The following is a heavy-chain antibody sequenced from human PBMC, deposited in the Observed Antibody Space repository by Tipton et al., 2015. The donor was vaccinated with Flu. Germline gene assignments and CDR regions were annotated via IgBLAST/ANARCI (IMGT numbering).Heavy chain of an antibody. CDR3: ARDMPQGVVVIPPAKRFDF. D-gene: IGHD3-16*02. CDR1: GYTFNTYG. V-gene: IGHV1-18*01. Sequence: QLVQSGAELKKPGASVKVSCKASGYTFNTYGISWVRQAPGQGLEWMGWISAYTANTHYAQKFQGRITMTTDTPTSTAFMELRSLRSDDTAVYYCARDMPQGVVVIPPAKRFDFWGQGTLVTVS. J-gene: IGHJ4*02. CDR2: ISAYTANT.